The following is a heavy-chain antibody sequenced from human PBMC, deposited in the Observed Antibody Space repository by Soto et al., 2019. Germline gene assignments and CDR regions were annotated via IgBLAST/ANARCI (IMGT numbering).Heavy chain of an antibody. V-gene: IGHV2-5*01. D-gene: IGHD4-17*01. CDR3: AHSYGHFDY. CDR1: GFSLSSSGVG. Sequence: SGPTLVNPTQTLTLTCTFSGFSLSSSGVGVGWIRQPPGKALEWLALIYWNDDKRYSPSLKSRLTITKDTSKNQVVLIMINMDLVDTAKYYCAHSYGHFDYWGQGILVTVSS. J-gene: IGHJ4*02. CDR2: IYWNDDK.